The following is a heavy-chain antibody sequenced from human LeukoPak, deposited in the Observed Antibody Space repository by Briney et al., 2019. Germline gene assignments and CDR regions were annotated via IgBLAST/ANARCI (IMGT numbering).Heavy chain of an antibody. CDR2: IYYSGST. CDR3: ASSMDSGSSPIDY. J-gene: IGHJ4*02. V-gene: IGHV4-59*01. D-gene: IGHD3-10*01. CDR1: GGSISSYY. Sequence: SETLSLTCTVSGGSISSYYWSWIRQPPGKGLEWIGYIYYSGSTNYNPSLKSRVTISVDTSKNQFSLKLSSVTAADTAVYYCASSMDSGSSPIDYWGQGTLVTVPS.